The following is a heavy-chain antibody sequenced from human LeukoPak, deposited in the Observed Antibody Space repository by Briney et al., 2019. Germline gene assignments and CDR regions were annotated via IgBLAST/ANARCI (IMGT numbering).Heavy chain of an antibody. CDR3: ARDPGYFYDSSGYYYVRHYFDY. CDR1: GGSISSGDYY. Sequence: SETLSLTCTVSGGSISSGDYYWSWIRQSPGKGLEWIGYIQYSGSTDYNPPLKSRVTTAVDTSMNQFSLKLSSVTAADTAVYYCARDPGYFYDSSGYYYVRHYFDYWGQGALVTVSS. CDR2: IQYSGST. D-gene: IGHD3-22*01. J-gene: IGHJ4*02. V-gene: IGHV4-30-4*01.